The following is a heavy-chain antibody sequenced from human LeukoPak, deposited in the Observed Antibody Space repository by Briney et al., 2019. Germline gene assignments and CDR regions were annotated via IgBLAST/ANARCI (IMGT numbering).Heavy chain of an antibody. CDR2: IYYSGST. Sequence: SETLSLTCTVSGDSISSGDYYWSWIRQPPGKGLEWIGYIYYSGSTYYNPSLKSRVTISVDTSKNQFSLKLSSVTAAGTAVYYCARDPAGGARGSYGFDYWGQGTLVTVSS. D-gene: IGHD1-26*01. CDR1: GDSISSGDYY. CDR3: ARDPAGGARGSYGFDY. J-gene: IGHJ4*02. V-gene: IGHV4-30-4*08.